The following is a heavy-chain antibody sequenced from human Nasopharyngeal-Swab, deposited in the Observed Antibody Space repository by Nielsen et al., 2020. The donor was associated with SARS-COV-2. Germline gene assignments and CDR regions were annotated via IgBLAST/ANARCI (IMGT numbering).Heavy chain of an antibody. Sequence: ASVKVSCKASGYTFTSYYMHWVRQAPGQGLEWMGIINPSGGSTSYAQKFQGRVTMTRDTSTSTVYMELSSLRSDDTAVYYCARDRGIWFGELSLTDPWGQGTLVTVSS. V-gene: IGHV1-46*01. CDR1: GYTFTSYY. D-gene: IGHD3-10*01. CDR3: ARDRGIWFGELSLTDP. J-gene: IGHJ5*02. CDR2: INPSGGST.